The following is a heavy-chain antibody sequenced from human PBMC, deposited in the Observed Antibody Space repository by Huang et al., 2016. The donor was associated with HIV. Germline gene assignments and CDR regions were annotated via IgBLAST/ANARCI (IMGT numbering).Heavy chain of an antibody. CDR1: GGTFSSYA. CDR2: IIPIFGTS. D-gene: IGHD1-1*01. CDR3: ARDRKYDNAWYWFDP. Sequence: QVQLVQSGAEVKKPGSSVRVSCEASGGTFSSYAINWVRQDPGQGLEWRGGIIPIFGTSNYAQKFQGRVTITADESTSTADMELSSLRSDDTAVYYCARDRKYDNAWYWFDPWGQGTLVTVSS. J-gene: IGHJ5*02. V-gene: IGHV1-69*01.